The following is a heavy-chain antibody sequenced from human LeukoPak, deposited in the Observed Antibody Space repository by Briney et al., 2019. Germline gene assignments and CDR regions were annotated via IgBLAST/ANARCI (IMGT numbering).Heavy chain of an antibody. CDR2: INPKSGVT. CDR3: ARGRDVIVPPATILRY. D-gene: IGHD2-2*01. CDR1: GFTFTSYY. J-gene: IGHJ4*02. Sequence: ASVKVSCKASGFTFTSYYVHWVRQAPGQGLEWMGWINPKSGVTNVSQKFQGRVTMTRDTSTSTAYMELSRLGSDDTAVYYCARGRDVIVPPATILRYWGQGTLVTVSS. V-gene: IGHV1-2*02.